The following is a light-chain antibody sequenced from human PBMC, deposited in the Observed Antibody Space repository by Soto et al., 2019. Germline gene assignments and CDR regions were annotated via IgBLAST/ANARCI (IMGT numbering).Light chain of an antibody. CDR3: QQCRNWPLT. Sequence: QSPPPPSFSPREGGTPPPQASQNVYNNLAWYQQRPGQPPRLLIYDASTRATGISARFSGSGYGTEFTLTISSLQSEDFAVYFCQQCRNWPLTFGGGTKVDIK. CDR2: DAS. J-gene: IGKJ4*01. V-gene: IGKV3-15*01. CDR1: QNVYNN.